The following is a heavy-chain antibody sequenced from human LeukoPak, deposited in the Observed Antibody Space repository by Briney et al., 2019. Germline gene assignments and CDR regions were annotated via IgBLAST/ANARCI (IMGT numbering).Heavy chain of an antibody. CDR2: INHSGST. CDR3: ARWAHAFDI. Sequence: KPSETLSLTCAVYGGSFSGYYWSWIRQPPGKGLEWTGEINHSGSTNYNPSLKSRVTISVDTSKNQFSLKLSSVTAADTAVYYCARWAHAFDIWGQGTMVTVSS. V-gene: IGHV4-34*01. J-gene: IGHJ3*02. CDR1: GGSFSGYY.